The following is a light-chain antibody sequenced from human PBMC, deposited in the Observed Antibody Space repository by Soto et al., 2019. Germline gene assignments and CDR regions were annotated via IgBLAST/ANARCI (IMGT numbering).Light chain of an antibody. CDR1: SSNIGAGYD. J-gene: IGLJ3*02. CDR3: QSFDTNLRGSV. V-gene: IGLV1-40*01. Sequence: QSVLTQPPSVSGAPGQRVTLSCSETSSNIGAGYDVHWYHQLPGTAPKLLILGNNNRPSGVPARFSASRSGTSASLAITGLQAEDEADYYCQSFDTNLRGSVFGGGTKVTVL. CDR2: GNN.